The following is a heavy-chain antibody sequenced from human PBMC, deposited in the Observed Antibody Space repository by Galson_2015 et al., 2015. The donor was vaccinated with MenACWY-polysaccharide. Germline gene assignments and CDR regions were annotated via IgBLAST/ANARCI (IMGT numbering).Heavy chain of an antibody. CDR1: GYDFTTYW. J-gene: IGHJ6*03. CDR2: IYPGDSDS. V-gene: IGHV5-51*01. CDR3: ARLTGPYSYYFYYMDV. D-gene: IGHD3-9*01. Sequence: QSGAEVKKPGEFLKISCKGSGYDFTTYWIAWVRQMPGKGLEWMGIIYPGDSDSTYSPSLQGQVTFSVDKSIATAYLQWASLKASDTAIYYCARLTGPYSYYFYYMDVWGKGTTVTVSS.